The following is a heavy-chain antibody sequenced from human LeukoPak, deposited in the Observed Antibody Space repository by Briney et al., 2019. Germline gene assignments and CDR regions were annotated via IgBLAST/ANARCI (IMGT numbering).Heavy chain of an antibody. J-gene: IGHJ3*02. CDR1: GFTFRTYE. CDR2: ISSSGSTI. D-gene: IGHD3-10*01. Sequence: GSLRLSCAASGFTFRTYEMNWVRQAPGKGLEWVSYISSSGSTIYYADSVKGRFTISRDNAKNSLYLQMNSLRAEDTAVYYCARDRRITESAFDIWGQGTMVTVSS. CDR3: ARDRRITESAFDI. V-gene: IGHV3-48*03.